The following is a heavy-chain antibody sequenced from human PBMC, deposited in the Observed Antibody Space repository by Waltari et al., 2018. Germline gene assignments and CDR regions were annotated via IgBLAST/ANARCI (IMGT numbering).Heavy chain of an antibody. Sequence: QMHLQESGPGLVKPSETLSLTCALSGYSISNNHYWAWIRQSPEKGLEWMGAIHHTGTTYYNPSLNSRITMSVDTPNNQFSLKLNSVTAADTAVYYCARGGYHPANFDFWGQGILVTVSS. CDR1: GYSISNNHY. J-gene: IGHJ4*02. V-gene: IGHV4-38-2*01. D-gene: IGHD2-15*01. CDR3: ARGGYHPANFDF. CDR2: IHHTGTT.